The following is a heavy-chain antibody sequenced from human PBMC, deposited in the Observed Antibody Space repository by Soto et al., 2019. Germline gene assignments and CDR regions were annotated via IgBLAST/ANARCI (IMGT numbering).Heavy chain of an antibody. V-gene: IGHV1-69*13. CDR3: ARDIYCSSTSCRPYYYGMDV. CDR2: IIPIFGTA. J-gene: IGHJ6*02. CDR1: GGTFSSYA. D-gene: IGHD2-2*01. Sequence: GASVKVSCKASGGTFSSYAISWVRQAPGQGLEWMGGIIPIFGTANYAQKFQGRVTITADESTSTAYVELSSLRSEDTAVYYCARDIYCSSTSCRPYYYGMDVWGQGTTVTVSS.